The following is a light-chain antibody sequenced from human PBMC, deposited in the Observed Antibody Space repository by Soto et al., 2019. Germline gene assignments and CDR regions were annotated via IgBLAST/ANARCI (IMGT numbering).Light chain of an antibody. Sequence: IHLTHAPSTFSASLGDDVTITCRASQTISRWLAWYQQKPGRAPKLLIYDASTLESGVPSRFSGSGSETEFTLTISRLQPDDFATYFCHSRAFGQGTRLEIK. V-gene: IGKV1-5*01. CDR3: HSRA. CDR2: DAS. J-gene: IGKJ5*01. CDR1: QTISRW.